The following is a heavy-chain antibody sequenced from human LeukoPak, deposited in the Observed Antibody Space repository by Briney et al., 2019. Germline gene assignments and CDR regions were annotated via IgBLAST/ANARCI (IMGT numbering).Heavy chain of an antibody. CDR2: INHSGST. CDR1: GGSFSGYY. CDR3: ARCGYSYGYYYYYYMDV. J-gene: IGHJ6*03. V-gene: IGHV4-34*01. Sequence: SETLSLTCAVYGGSFSGYYWSWIRQPPGKGLEWIGEINHSGSTNYNPSLKSRVTISVDTSKNKFSLKLSSVTAADTAVYYCARCGYSYGYYYYYYMDVWGKGTTVTVSS. D-gene: IGHD5-18*01.